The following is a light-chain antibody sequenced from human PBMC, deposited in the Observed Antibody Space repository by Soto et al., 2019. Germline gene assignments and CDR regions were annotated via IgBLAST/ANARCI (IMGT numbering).Light chain of an antibody. Sequence: QSVLTQPPSASGSPGQSVTISCTGTSSDVGAYKYVSWYQQYPGKAPKLMIYEVTKRPSGVPDRFSGSKSVNTASLTVSGLQAEDEADYYCTSYVGNDIWVFGGGNKLTVL. CDR1: SSDVGAYKY. J-gene: IGLJ3*02. CDR2: EVT. CDR3: TSYVGNDIWV. V-gene: IGLV2-8*01.